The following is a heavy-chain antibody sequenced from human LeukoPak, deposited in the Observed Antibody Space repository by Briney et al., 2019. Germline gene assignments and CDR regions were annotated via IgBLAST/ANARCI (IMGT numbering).Heavy chain of an antibody. V-gene: IGHV3-15*01. CDR1: GFTFTNAW. Sequence: GGSLRLSCVDSGFTFTNAWMSWVRQAPGKGLEWIGRIKSKTDGETTNHAEPVRGRFTISRDDSKSAVYLQMNSLKIEDTAVYYCTTDLGTYYHGSQRLIPIDYWGQGTLVTVSS. J-gene: IGHJ4*02. CDR2: IKSKTDGETT. D-gene: IGHD3-10*01. CDR3: TTDLGTYYHGSQRLIPIDY.